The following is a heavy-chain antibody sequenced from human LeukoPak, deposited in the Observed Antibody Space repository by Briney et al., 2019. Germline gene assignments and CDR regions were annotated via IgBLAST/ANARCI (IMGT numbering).Heavy chain of an antibody. D-gene: IGHD2-21*01. CDR3: ARDDCGDTCYPGGY. Sequence: GSVKVSFKVYGYIFTKDVVQKVRQAPGQRPEWMGWIKAGNGETIYPQNFQDGLTSSRNTFASTVYMELSSLTSEDTALYYCARDDCGDTCYPGGYWGQGTLVTVSS. V-gene: IGHV1-3*01. CDR2: IKAGNGET. J-gene: IGHJ4*02. CDR1: GYIFTKDV.